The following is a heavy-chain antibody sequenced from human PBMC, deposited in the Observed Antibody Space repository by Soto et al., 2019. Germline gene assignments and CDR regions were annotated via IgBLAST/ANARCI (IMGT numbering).Heavy chain of an antibody. CDR3: VSGSFPNWFDP. CDR2: LYWNDDK. V-gene: IGHV2-5*01. J-gene: IGHJ5*02. CDR1: GFSLTTIGVG. Sequence: QITLKESGPTLVKPTQTLTLTCTFSGFSLTTIGVGVGWIRQPPGKALEWLALLYWNDDKRYSPSLKSRLTITKDTSKNQVVISMSNMDPVDTATYSCVSGSFPNWFDPWGQGTLVTVSS. D-gene: IGHD3-10*01.